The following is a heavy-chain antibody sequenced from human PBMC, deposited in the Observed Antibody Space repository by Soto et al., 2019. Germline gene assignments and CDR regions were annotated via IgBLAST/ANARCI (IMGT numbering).Heavy chain of an antibody. J-gene: IGHJ1*01. CDR2: IFYRGST. V-gene: IGHV4-39*01. CDR3: ATAMGCDSGGYCHH. Sequence: QLQLQESGPGLVKPSGTLSLTCSVSGGSISSSSFHWGWIRQPPGKGLECIGNIFYRGSTYYNPSLKSRVTISVDTSKNQFSLKLSSVPAADTAVYYCATAMGCDSGGYCHHWGQGTLVTVSS. CDR1: GGSISSSSFH. D-gene: IGHD4-17*01.